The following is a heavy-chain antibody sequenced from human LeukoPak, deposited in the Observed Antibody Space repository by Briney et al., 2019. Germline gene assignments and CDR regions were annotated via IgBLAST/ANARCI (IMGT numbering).Heavy chain of an antibody. CDR3: ASAREYCINSTCYEYFQD. CDR2: IYSSGST. CDR1: GLTVRTSS. V-gene: IGHV3-53*01. Sequence: PGGSLRLSCATSGLTVRTSSMSWVRQAPGKGLEWVAVIYSSGSTYYDDSVNGRCTISRDTSKSSMSLQMDHLRAEDTAVYYCASAREYCINSTCYEYFQDWGQGTLVTVSS. D-gene: IGHD2-2*01. J-gene: IGHJ1*01.